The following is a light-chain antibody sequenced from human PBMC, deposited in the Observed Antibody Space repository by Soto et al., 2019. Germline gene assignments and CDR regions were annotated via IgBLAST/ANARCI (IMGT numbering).Light chain of an antibody. V-gene: IGKV3-11*01. CDR3: QQRSTRPLP. CDR1: QSVSSN. CDR2: DAS. Sequence: EIVLTQSPATLSLSPGERATLSCRASQSVSSNLAWYQQKPGQAPRLLIYDASNRATGIPARFSGSGSGTDFTLTISRLEPEDFAVYYCQQRSTRPLPFGGGTKVELK. J-gene: IGKJ4*01.